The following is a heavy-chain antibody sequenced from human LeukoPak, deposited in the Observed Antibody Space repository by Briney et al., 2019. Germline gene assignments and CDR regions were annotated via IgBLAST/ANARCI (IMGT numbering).Heavy chain of an antibody. J-gene: IGHJ3*02. CDR1: GGSISSYY. Sequence: SETLSLTCTVSGGSISSYYWSWIRQPAGKGLEWIGRIYTSGSTNYNPSLKSRVTMSVDTSKNQSSLKLSSVTAADTAVYYCARDCSSTSCQEEAFDIWGQGTMVTVSS. CDR3: ARDCSSTSCQEEAFDI. V-gene: IGHV4-4*07. D-gene: IGHD2-2*01. CDR2: IYTSGST.